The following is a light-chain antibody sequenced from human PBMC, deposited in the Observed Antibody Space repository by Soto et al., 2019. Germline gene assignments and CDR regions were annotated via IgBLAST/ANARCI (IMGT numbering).Light chain of an antibody. V-gene: IGKV3-20*01. Sequence: EIVLTQSPGTLSLSPGERAPLSCRASQSVSSSYLAWYQQKPGQAPRLLIYGASSRATGIPDRFSGSGSGIDFTLHISRLEPDDFAVYYSKQYHSSPPAFGGGTKVDIK. J-gene: IGKJ4*01. CDR1: QSVSSSY. CDR3: KQYHSSPPA. CDR2: GAS.